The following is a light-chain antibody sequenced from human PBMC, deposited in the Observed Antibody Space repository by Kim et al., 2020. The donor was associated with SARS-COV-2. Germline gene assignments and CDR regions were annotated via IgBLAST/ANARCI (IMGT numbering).Light chain of an antibody. CDR1: QGISSW. V-gene: IGKV1D-16*01. CDR2: AAS. CDR3: QQYDSYPRT. Sequence: DIQMTQSPSSLSASVGDSVTITCRASQGISSWLDWYQQKPETAPKCLIYAASSLQSGVPSRFSGSGSGTDFTLTISSLQPEDFATYYCQQYDSYPRTFGPGTKVDIK. J-gene: IGKJ1*01.